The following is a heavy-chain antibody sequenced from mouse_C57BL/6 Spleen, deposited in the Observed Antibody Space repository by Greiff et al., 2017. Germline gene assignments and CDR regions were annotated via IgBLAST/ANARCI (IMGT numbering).Heavy chain of an antibody. Sequence: ELKLMESGGGLVQPGGSLSLSCAASGFTFTDYYMSWVRQPPGKALEWLGFIRNKANGYTTDYSASVKGRFTISRANSQSILYLQMNALRAEDSATYYCARWGTTVVDWYFDVWGTGTTVTVSS. CDR2: IRNKANGYTT. CDR3: ARWGTTVVDWYFDV. V-gene: IGHV7-3*01. CDR1: GFTFTDYY. J-gene: IGHJ1*03. D-gene: IGHD1-1*01.